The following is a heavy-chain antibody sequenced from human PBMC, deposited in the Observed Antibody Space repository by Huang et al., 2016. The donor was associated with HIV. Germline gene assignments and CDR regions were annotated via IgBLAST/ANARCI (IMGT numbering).Heavy chain of an antibody. CDR1: GYNFKTHA. Sequence: QVQLLQSGAEVKKPGASVKISCKTSGYNFKTHAVSWVRQTPGQGLEWKGWVSGYNSYTTYSQRHQGRVTMTTDTSTNTVYMELRSLRSDDTAVYYCARRVGSGWYGEIDYWGQGTLVTVSS. J-gene: IGHJ4*02. CDR2: VSGYNSYT. D-gene: IGHD6-19*01. V-gene: IGHV1-18*04. CDR3: ARRVGSGWYGEIDY.